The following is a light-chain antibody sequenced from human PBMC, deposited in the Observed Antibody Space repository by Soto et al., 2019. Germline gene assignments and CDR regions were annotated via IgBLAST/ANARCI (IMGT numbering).Light chain of an antibody. Sequence: QSVLTQPPSASGTPGQRVTIPCSGSSSNIGSNYVYWYQQLPGTAPKLLIYRNNQRPSGVPDRVSGSKSGTSASLAISGLRSEDEVEYDCAAWDDGVRGPVFGGGIK. CDR3: AAWDDGVRGPV. V-gene: IGLV1-47*01. J-gene: IGLJ2*01. CDR2: RNN. CDR1: SSNIGSNY.